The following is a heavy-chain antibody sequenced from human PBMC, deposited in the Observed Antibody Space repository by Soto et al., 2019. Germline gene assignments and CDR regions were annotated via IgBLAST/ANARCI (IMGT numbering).Heavy chain of an antibody. D-gene: IGHD5-12*01. J-gene: IGHJ4*02. CDR3: SKEPLRESVATECSDY. V-gene: IGHV3-23*01. CDR2: ISGSGGST. CDR1: RFTFSSYA. Sequence: PGASLSLSCAASRFTFSSYAMNSVRQAPGRGQEWFSAISGSGGSTYYAHSVKGRLTISTDNSKNTLYLQINSRRAEDTAVYSCSKEPLRESVATECSDYWGRGPLVTVSS.